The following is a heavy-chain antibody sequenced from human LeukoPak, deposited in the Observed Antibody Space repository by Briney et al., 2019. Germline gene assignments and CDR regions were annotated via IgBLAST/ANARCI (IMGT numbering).Heavy chain of an antibody. CDR3: ARVIPGIAAAGPDY. J-gene: IGHJ4*02. CDR2: ISSSSSYI. CDR1: GFTFSSYS. Sequence: PGGSLRLSCAASGFTFSSYSMHWVRQAPGKGLEWVSSISSSSSYIYYADSVKGRFTISRDNAKNSLYLQMNSLRAEDTAVYYCARVIPGIAAAGPDYWGQGTLVTVSS. D-gene: IGHD6-13*01. V-gene: IGHV3-21*01.